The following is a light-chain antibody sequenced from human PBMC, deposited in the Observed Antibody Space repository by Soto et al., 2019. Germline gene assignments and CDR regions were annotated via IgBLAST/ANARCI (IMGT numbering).Light chain of an antibody. Sequence: EIVLTQSPGTLSLSPGERATLSCRASQSVSSNYLAWYQRKPGQAPRLLIYGASSRAIDIPNRFSGSGSETDFTLTITRLEPEDFAVYYCQQYGSSPPTFGQGTKVAI. J-gene: IGKJ1*01. V-gene: IGKV3-20*01. CDR1: QSVSSNY. CDR3: QQYGSSPPT. CDR2: GAS.